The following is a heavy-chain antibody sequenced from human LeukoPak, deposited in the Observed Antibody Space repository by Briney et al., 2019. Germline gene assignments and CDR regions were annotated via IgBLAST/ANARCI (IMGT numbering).Heavy chain of an antibody. CDR2: IKRDGSEK. CDR1: GFTFSNHW. D-gene: IGHD2-2*01. CDR3: ARDGGSRTADP. V-gene: IGHV3-7*01. Sequence: GGSLRLSCAASGFTFSNHWMTWVRQAPGKGLEWVANIKRDGSEKYYVDSVKGRFTISRDNAKNSLYLQMNSLRAEDTAVYYCARDGGSRTADPWGQGTLVTVSS. J-gene: IGHJ5*02.